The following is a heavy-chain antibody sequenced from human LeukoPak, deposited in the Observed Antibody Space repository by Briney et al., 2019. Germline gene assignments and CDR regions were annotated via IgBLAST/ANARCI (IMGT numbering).Heavy chain of an antibody. Sequence: GGSLRLSCAASGFTFSSYRMNWVRQAPGKGLEWVSYISRRSGTIYYADSGKGRFTIYRDNAKNSLYLQMNSLRDEDTAVYYCARVYYDSSGYYYFDYWGQGTLVTVSS. CDR3: ARVYYDSSGYYYFDY. J-gene: IGHJ4*02. CDR1: GFTFSSYR. D-gene: IGHD3-22*01. V-gene: IGHV3-48*02. CDR2: ISRRSGTI.